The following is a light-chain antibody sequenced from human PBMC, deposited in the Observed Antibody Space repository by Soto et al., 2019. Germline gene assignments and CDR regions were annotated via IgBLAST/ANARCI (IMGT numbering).Light chain of an antibody. CDR2: GAS. V-gene: IGKV3-20*01. CDR3: QQCGSSPIT. J-gene: IGKJ5*01. Sequence: EIVLTQSPGTLSLSPGERATLSCRASQSVSSSYLAWYQQKPGQAPRLLIYGASSRATGIPARFSGSGSGTDFALTISSLEPEDFAVYYCQQCGSSPITFGQGTRLEIK. CDR1: QSVSSSY.